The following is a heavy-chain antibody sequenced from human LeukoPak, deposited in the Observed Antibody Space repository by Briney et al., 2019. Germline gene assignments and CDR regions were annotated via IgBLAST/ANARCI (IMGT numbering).Heavy chain of an antibody. V-gene: IGHV3-74*01. CDR3: AKDVGSTIDTSGYYYRNRKGAFDI. J-gene: IGHJ3*02. CDR2: ITSDGSNT. CDR1: GITFSSYW. D-gene: IGHD3-22*01. Sequence: GGSLRLSCAASGITFSSYWMHWVRQAPGKGLVWVSRITSDGSNTNYADSVKGRFTISRDNAKNTLYLHINSLRAEDTAVYYCAKDVGSTIDTSGYYYRNRKGAFDIWGQGTMVTVSS.